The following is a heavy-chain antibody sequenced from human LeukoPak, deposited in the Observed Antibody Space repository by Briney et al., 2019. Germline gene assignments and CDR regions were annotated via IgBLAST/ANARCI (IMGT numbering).Heavy chain of an antibody. Sequence: SGGSLRLSCAASGFIVSGDFMSWVRQAPGKGLEWVSVIYSDGSTYYADSVKGRFTISRDNSKNTLYLQMNSLRAEDTAVYYCARGCSSGWYYFDYWGQGTLVTVSS. CDR3: ARGCSSGWYYFDY. J-gene: IGHJ4*02. V-gene: IGHV3-53*01. CDR1: GFIVSGDF. D-gene: IGHD6-19*01. CDR2: IYSDGST.